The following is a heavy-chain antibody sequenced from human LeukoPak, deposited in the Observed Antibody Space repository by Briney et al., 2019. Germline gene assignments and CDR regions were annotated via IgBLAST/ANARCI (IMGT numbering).Heavy chain of an antibody. D-gene: IGHD3-16*02. V-gene: IGHV4-34*01. J-gene: IGHJ5*02. Sequence: SETLSLTCAVYGGSFSGYYWSWIRQPPGKGLEWIGEINHSGSTNYNPSLKSRVTISVDTSKNQFSLKLSSVTAADTAVYYCARAPYYDYVWGSYRYIVWFDPWGQGTLVTASS. CDR2: INHSGST. CDR1: GGSFSGYY. CDR3: ARAPYYDYVWGSYRYIVWFDP.